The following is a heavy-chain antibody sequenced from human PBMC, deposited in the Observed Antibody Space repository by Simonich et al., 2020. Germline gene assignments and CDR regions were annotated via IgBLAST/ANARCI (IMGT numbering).Heavy chain of an antibody. D-gene: IGHD1-1*01. CDR1: GGSFSGYY. J-gene: IGHJ4*02. CDR3: ARHLQLGPFDY. V-gene: IGHV4-34*01. CDR2: INHSGST. Sequence: QVQLQQWGAGLLKPSETLSLTCAVYGGSFSGYYWGWIRQPPGKGLEWIGEINHSGSTNYNPSLKSRFTISVDTSKNQFSLKLSSVTAADTAVYYCARHLQLGPFDYWGQGTLVTVSS.